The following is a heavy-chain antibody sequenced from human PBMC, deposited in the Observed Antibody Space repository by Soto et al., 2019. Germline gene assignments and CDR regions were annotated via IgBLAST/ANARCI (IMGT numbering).Heavy chain of an antibody. CDR1: GFTFSSYA. D-gene: IGHD2-15*01. V-gene: IGHV3-64D*06. J-gene: IGHJ4*02. CDR3: VKGIVVVVAATFDY. Sequence: PGGSLRLSCSVSGFTFSSYAMHWVRQAPGKGLEYVSAISSNGGSTYYADSVKGRFTISRDNSKNTLYLQMSSLRAEDTALYYCVKGIVVVVAATFDYWGQGTLVTVS. CDR2: ISSNGGST.